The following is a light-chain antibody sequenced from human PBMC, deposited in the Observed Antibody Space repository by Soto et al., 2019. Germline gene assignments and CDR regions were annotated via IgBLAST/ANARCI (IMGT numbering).Light chain of an antibody. J-gene: IGKJ1*01. V-gene: IGKV3-20*01. CDR3: QQYGSSSRT. CDR2: GAS. CDR1: KSFSRSY. Sequence: EMMLKQSPDTLSLSTGEGATLSCRASKSFSRSYLAWYQQKPGQAPRLLIYGASSRATGIPYRFSGSGSGTDFTLTISRLEPEDIGMYYCQQYGSSSRTFGEGTKVDIK.